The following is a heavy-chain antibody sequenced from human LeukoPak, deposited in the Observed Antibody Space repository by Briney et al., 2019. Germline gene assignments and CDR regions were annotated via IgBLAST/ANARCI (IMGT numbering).Heavy chain of an antibody. CDR3: ASPNMITFGGVIGPPDY. J-gene: IGHJ4*02. CDR2: ISYDGSNK. D-gene: IGHD3-16*02. V-gene: IGHV3-30-3*01. Sequence: GGSLRLSCAASGFTFSSYAMHWVRQAPGKGLEWVAVISYDGSNKYYADSVKGRFTISRDNSKNTLYLQMNSLRAEDTAVYYCASPNMITFGGVIGPPDYWGQGTLVTVSS. CDR1: GFTFSSYA.